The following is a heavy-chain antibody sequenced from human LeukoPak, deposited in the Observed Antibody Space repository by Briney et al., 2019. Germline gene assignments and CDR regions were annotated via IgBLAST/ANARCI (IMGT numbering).Heavy chain of an antibody. CDR3: AKDRSGSGYFDY. D-gene: IGHD3-10*01. CDR2: ISSGGGTT. V-gene: IGHV3-23*01. Sequence: PGGSLRLSCAASGFTFSSHAMSWVRQAPGKGLEWVSRISSGGGTTDYTDSVKGRFTISRDTSKNTLYLQMNSLRGEDTAVYYCAKDRSGSGYFDYWGQGTLVTVSS. J-gene: IGHJ4*02. CDR1: GFTFSSHA.